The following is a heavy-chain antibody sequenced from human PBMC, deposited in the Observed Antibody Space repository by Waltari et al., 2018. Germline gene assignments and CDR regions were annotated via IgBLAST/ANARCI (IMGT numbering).Heavy chain of an antibody. CDR2: ISYGGTST. Sequence: EVQLVESGGGLVQPGGSLRLSCAASGFTFSTYAMSWVRQAPGKGLESVSAISYGGTSTYYADSVKGRFTISRDNSKNTLHLQMNGLRAEDTAVYYCAKAGAPRYYYYMDVWGKGTTVTVSS. CDR3: AKAGAPRYYYYMDV. CDR1: GFTFSTYA. J-gene: IGHJ6*03. V-gene: IGHV3-23*04. D-gene: IGHD3-10*01.